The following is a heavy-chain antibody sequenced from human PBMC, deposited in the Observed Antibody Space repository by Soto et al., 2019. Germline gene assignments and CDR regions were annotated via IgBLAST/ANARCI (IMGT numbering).Heavy chain of an antibody. CDR1: GYTFTGYY. CDR2: VSPNSGLT. Sequence: ASVKVSCKTSGYTFTGYYIHWVRQAPGQGLEWMGWVSPNSGLTGYAQRFQGRVTMTRDTSVTSAYMDLSSLRSDDTAVYYCARANSGDDDEFDYWGQGTPVTFSS. CDR3: ARANSGDDDEFDY. J-gene: IGHJ4*02. D-gene: IGHD5-12*01. V-gene: IGHV1-2*02.